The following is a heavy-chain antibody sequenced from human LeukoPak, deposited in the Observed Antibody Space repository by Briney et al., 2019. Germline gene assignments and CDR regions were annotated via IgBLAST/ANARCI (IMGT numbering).Heavy chain of an antibody. J-gene: IGHJ3*02. CDR1: GFTFDDYG. CDR2: INWNGGST. Sequence: GGSLRLSCAVSGFTFDDYGMSWVRQAPGKGLEWVSGINWNGGSTGYADSVKGRFTISRDNAKNSLYLQMNSLRAEDTALYYCARDRSVGAPIVFDIWGQGTMVTVSS. CDR3: ARDRSVGAPIVFDI. D-gene: IGHD1-26*01. V-gene: IGHV3-20*04.